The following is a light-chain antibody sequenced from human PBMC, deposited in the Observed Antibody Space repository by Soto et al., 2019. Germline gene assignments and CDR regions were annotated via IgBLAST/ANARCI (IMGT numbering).Light chain of an antibody. Sequence: EIVMTHSPATLSVSPWEIATLSCRASQSVSDNLAWYQQRPGQSPRLLIYGASSRATGIPARFSGSGSGTDFTLTISSLQPEDFAVYYCQQRSNWPRTFGQGTKVDIK. V-gene: IGKV3-15*01. CDR2: GAS. CDR3: QQRSNWPRT. CDR1: QSVSDN. J-gene: IGKJ1*01.